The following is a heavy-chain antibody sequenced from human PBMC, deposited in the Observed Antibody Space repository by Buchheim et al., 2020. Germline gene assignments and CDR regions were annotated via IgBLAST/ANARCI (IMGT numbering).Heavy chain of an antibody. J-gene: IGHJ6*02. Sequence: QVQLVQSGAEVKKPGSSVKVSCKASGGTFSSYAISWVRQAPGQGLEWMGGIIPIFGTANYAQKFQGRVTITADKSTSTAYMELSSLRSEDTAVYYCARDGSNSVGATHTKYYYYGMDVWGQGTT. D-gene: IGHD1-26*01. CDR3: ARDGSNSVGATHTKYYYYGMDV. CDR2: IIPIFGTA. V-gene: IGHV1-69*06. CDR1: GGTFSSYA.